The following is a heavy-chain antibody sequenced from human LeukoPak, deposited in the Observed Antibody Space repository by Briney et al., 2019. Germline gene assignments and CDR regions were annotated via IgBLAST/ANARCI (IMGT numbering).Heavy chain of an antibody. J-gene: IGHJ5*02. D-gene: IGHD6-13*01. Sequence: SETLSLTCTVSGYSISSGYYWGWIRQPPGKGLEWIGNIYHSGSTYYNPSLKSRVTISVDTSKNQFSLKVSSVGAADTAVYYCARAYSSSWYWNWFDPWGQGTLVTVSS. CDR2: IYHSGST. V-gene: IGHV4-38-2*02. CDR3: ARAYSSSWYWNWFDP. CDR1: GYSISSGYY.